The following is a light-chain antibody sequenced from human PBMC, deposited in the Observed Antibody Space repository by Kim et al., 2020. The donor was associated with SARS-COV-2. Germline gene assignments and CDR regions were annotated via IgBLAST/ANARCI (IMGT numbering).Light chain of an antibody. Sequence: EIVMTQSPATLSVSPEERATLSCRASQSVSSNLAWYQQKPGQAPRLLIYGASTRATGIPARFSGSGSGTEFTLTISSLQSEDFAVYYCQQYNNWPPPYTFGQGTKLEI. CDR1: QSVSSN. J-gene: IGKJ2*01. CDR2: GAS. CDR3: QQYNNWPPPYT. V-gene: IGKV3-15*01.